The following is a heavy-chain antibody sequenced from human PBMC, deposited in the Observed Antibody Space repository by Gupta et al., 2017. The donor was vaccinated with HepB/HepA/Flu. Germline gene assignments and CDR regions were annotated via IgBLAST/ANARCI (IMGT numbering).Heavy chain of an antibody. J-gene: IGHJ6*03. Sequence: EVQVLESGGDLVQPGGSLRLSCAASGFPFSSADMAWARQGPGRGLEWVSVISGDGFATYYADSVKGRFTISRDNSKNTLYLQMSRLRVEDTAVYYCAWKYYYYMAVWGKGTTVAVSS. V-gene: IGHV3-23*01. D-gene: IGHD1-1*01. CDR1: GFPFSSAD. CDR2: ISGDGFAT. CDR3: AWKYYYYMAV.